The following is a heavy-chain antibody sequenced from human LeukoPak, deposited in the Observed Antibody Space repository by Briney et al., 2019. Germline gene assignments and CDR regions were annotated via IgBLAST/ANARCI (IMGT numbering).Heavy chain of an antibody. J-gene: IGHJ4*02. Sequence: PSETLSLTWAVYGGSFSGYYWSWIRQPPEKGLEWIGEINHSGSTNYNPSLKSRVTISVDTSKNQFSLKLSSVTAADTAVYYCARATARPLDYWGQGTLVTVSS. CDR1: GGSFSGYY. CDR3: ARATARPLDY. CDR2: INHSGST. D-gene: IGHD2-21*02. V-gene: IGHV4-34*01.